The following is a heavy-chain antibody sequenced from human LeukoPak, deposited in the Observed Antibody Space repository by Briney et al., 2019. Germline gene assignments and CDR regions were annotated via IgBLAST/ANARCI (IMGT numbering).Heavy chain of an antibody. V-gene: IGHV3-30-3*01. CDR1: GFTFSSYA. CDR2: ISYDGSNK. Sequence: GGSLRLSCAASGFTFSSYAMHWVRQAPGKGLEWVAVISYDGSNKYYADSVKGRFTISRDNSKNTLYLQMNSLRAEDTAVYYCAGEGTGLVVGAFDIWGQGTMVTVSS. J-gene: IGHJ3*02. D-gene: IGHD3/OR15-3a*01. CDR3: AGEGTGLVVGAFDI.